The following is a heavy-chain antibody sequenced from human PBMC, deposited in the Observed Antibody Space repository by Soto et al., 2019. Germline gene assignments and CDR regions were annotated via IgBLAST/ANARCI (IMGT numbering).Heavy chain of an antibody. Sequence: LRLSCAASGFTFSSYWMSWVRQAPGKGLEWAANIKQDGSEKYYVDSVKGRFTISRDNAKNSLYLQMNSLRAEDTAVYYCARDEGSGWFLYYYYGMDVWGQGTTVTVSS. CDR3: ARDEGSGWFLYYYYGMDV. V-gene: IGHV3-7*03. D-gene: IGHD6-19*01. CDR1: GFTFSSYW. J-gene: IGHJ6*02. CDR2: IKQDGSEK.